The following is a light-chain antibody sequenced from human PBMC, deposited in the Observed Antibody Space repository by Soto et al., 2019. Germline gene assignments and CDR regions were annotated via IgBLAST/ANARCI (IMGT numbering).Light chain of an antibody. V-gene: IGLV2-11*01. CDR1: INDVGGYNS. Sequence: QSVLTQPRSVSGSPGQSVTISCSGTINDVGGYNSVSWFQHHPGSAPKLMVHSVTQRPSGVPDRFSGSKSGNTASLTISGLQAEDEADYYCCSYAGSYPSYVSGPGTKVPVL. CDR2: SVT. CDR3: CSYAGSYPSYV. J-gene: IGLJ1*01.